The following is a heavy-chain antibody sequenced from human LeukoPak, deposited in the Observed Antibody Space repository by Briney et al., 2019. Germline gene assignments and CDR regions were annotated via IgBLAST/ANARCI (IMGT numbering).Heavy chain of an antibody. Sequence: GGSLRLSCAASGFTFSSYSMNWVRQAPGKGLEWVSYISSSSSTIYYADSVKGRFTISRDNAKNSLYLQMNSLRAEDTAVYYCARQRDRITYFGAGLEEFDPWGQGTLVTVSS. CDR1: GFTFSSYS. V-gene: IGHV3-48*01. J-gene: IGHJ5*02. D-gene: IGHD3-3*01. CDR3: ARQRDRITYFGAGLEEFDP. CDR2: ISSSSSTI.